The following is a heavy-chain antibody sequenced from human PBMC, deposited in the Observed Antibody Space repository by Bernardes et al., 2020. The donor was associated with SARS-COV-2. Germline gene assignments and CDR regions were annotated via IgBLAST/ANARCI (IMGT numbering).Heavy chain of an antibody. V-gene: IGHV1-2*02. CDR2: INYNTGGT. CDR3: AAPPTNFDRYGMDV. Sequence: SVNCSFSASGYPFTSSYMHWVRQSPAQGLEWLGGINYNTGGTNYAQKFEGRVTIIRDTSINTAYMELSRLKSDDTAVYYCAAPPTNFDRYGMDVWGQGPTVTVSS. D-gene: IGHD3-22*01. CDR1: GYPFTSSY. J-gene: IGHJ6*02.